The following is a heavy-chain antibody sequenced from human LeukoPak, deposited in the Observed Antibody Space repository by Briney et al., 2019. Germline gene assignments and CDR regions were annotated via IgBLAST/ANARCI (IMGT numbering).Heavy chain of an antibody. Sequence: GGSLRLSCAASGFTFSSYAMSWVRQAPGKGLEWVSAISGSGGSTYYADSVKGRFTISRGNSKNTLYLQMNSLRAEDTAVYYCAKDVKVGIRYFDWLLYPEYWGQGTLVTVSS. V-gene: IGHV3-23*01. CDR2: ISGSGGST. CDR3: AKDVKVGIRYFDWLLYPEY. J-gene: IGHJ4*02. D-gene: IGHD3-9*01. CDR1: GFTFSSYA.